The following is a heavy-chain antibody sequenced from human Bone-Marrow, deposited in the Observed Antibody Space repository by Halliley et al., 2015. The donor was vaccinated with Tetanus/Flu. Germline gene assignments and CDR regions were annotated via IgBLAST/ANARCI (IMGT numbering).Heavy chain of an antibody. D-gene: IGHD3-16*02. Sequence: GSTSYNPPLKGRVPISLDPSKNQFPLKRSSVTAADTAVYYCASLYYDYVWGSYRYRVGLDVWGQGTTVTVSS. J-gene: IGHJ6*02. CDR2: GST. CDR3: ASLYYDYVWGSYRYRVGLDV. V-gene: IGHV4-59*01.